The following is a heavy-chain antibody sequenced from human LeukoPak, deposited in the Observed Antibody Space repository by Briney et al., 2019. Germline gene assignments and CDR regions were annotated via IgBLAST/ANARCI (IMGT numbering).Heavy chain of an antibody. CDR1: GFTFSSYA. D-gene: IGHD2-2*01. J-gene: IGHJ3*02. CDR2: ISGSGGST. Sequence: SGGSLRLSCAASGFTFSSYAMSWVRQAPGKGLEWVSAISGSGGSTYYADSVKGRFTISRDNSKNTLYLQMNSLRAEDTAVYYCAKDSIGYCSSTSCYWHAFDIWGQGTMVTVSS. V-gene: IGHV3-23*01. CDR3: AKDSIGYCSSTSCYWHAFDI.